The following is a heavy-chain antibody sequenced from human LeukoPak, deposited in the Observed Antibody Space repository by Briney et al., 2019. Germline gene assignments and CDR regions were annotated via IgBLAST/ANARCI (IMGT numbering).Heavy chain of an antibody. D-gene: IGHD1-26*01. Sequence: SETLSLTCTVSGGSISSYYWTWIRQPPGKGLEWIGEINHSGGTDYNPSLKSRITISVDTSKNQFSLKLNSVTAADTAVYYCASGIATWVYWGQGTLVTVSS. CDR3: ASGIATWVY. CDR1: GGSISSYY. J-gene: IGHJ4*02. CDR2: INHSGGT. V-gene: IGHV4-34*01.